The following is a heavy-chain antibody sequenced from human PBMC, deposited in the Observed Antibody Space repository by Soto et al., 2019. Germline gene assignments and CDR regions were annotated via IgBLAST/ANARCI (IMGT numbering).Heavy chain of an antibody. J-gene: IGHJ4*01. CDR1: GYTFTDYF. D-gene: IGHD2-21*01. Sequence: ASVKVSCKASGYTFTDYFIHWVRQAPGQGLEWIGWINPYSGGADLSHKFQGRVTMTRDTSISTAYMEVSSLRSDDTAVFYCARLMHYSHSGGSSHGGFEMWGQGTLVTVSS. V-gene: IGHV1-2*07. CDR3: ARLMHYSHSGGSSHGGFEM. CDR2: INPYSGGA.